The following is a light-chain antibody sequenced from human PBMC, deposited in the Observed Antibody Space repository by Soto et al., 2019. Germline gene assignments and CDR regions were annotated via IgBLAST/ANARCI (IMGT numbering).Light chain of an antibody. CDR1: SSDIGSYNR. Sequence: QSALTQPASVSGSPGQSITISCTGTSSDIGSYNRVSWYQQPPGTAPKLIIYEVNNRPSGVPDRFSGSKSGNTASLTISGLQAEDEADYYCAAWDDSLSGVVFGGGTKLTVL. CDR2: EVN. CDR3: AAWDDSLSGVV. V-gene: IGLV2-18*01. J-gene: IGLJ2*01.